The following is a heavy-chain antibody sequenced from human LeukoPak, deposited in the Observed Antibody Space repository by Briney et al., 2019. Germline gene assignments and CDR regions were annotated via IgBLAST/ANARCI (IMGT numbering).Heavy chain of an antibody. CDR3: ARDPRITIFGVVPGPYYYYYMDV. D-gene: IGHD3-3*01. J-gene: IGHJ6*03. Sequence: SETLSLTCIVSGGSIDSYFWSWIRQPAGKGLEWIGRIYSSGTTNYNPSLKSRVSMSVDTSKSEFSLRVTSVTSADTAVYYCARDPRITIFGVVPGPYYYYYMDVWGKGTTVTVSS. CDR2: IYSSGTT. V-gene: IGHV4-4*07. CDR1: GGSIDSYF.